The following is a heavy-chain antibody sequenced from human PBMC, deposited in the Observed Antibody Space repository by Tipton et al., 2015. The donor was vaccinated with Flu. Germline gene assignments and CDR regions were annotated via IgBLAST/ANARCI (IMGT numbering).Heavy chain of an antibody. D-gene: IGHD1-26*01. V-gene: IGHV4-59*01. CDR1: GDSINWFY. CDR2: IYYTGST. J-gene: IGHJ5*02. Sequence: GLVKPSETLCLTCTVSGDSINWFYWSWFRQPPGKGLEWLGYIYYTGSTNYNPSLKGRVTFSVDTSNSHFSLKLSSVTAADTAVYYCAGDWVGTTTGWFDPWGQGTLVTVSS. CDR3: AGDWVGTTTGWFDP.